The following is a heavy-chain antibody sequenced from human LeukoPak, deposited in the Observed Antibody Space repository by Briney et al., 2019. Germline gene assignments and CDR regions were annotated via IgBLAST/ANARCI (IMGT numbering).Heavy chain of an antibody. CDR1: GGSISRYY. J-gene: IGHJ6*02. Sequence: SETLSLTCTVSGGSISRYYWSWIRQPAGKGLECIGRIYTSGSTNYNPSLKSRVTMSVDTSKNQFSLKLSSVTAADTAVYYCARGRMDYYDSSGYYYYYYGMDVWGQGTTVTVSS. CDR3: ARGRMDYYDSSGYYYYYYGMDV. V-gene: IGHV4-4*07. CDR2: IYTSGST. D-gene: IGHD3-22*01.